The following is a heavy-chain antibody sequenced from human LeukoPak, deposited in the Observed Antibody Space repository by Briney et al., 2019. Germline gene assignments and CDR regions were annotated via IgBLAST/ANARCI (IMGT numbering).Heavy chain of an antibody. V-gene: IGHV3-30*18. D-gene: IGHD3-10*01. Sequence: GRSLRLSCAASGFTFSSYGMHWVRQAPGKGLEWVAVISSDGSDKYYADSGKGRFTISRDNSKNQLYLQINSLRTEDTAVYYCAKGVRGVIAYYFDFWGQGTLVTVSS. CDR2: ISSDGSDK. CDR3: AKGVRGVIAYYFDF. J-gene: IGHJ4*02. CDR1: GFTFSSYG.